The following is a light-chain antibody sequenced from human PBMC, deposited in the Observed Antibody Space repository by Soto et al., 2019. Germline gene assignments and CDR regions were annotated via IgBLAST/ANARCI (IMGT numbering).Light chain of an antibody. J-gene: IGKJ5*01. CDR1: QSVSSGY. V-gene: IGKV3D-20*02. CDR2: GAS. CDR3: QQRSNWPPIT. Sequence: EIVLQQPPATLSLSPGERAPLSCRARQSVSSGYLAWYQQKPGQAPRLLIYGASSRATGISDRFSGSGSGTDFTLTISRLEPEDFAVYYCQQRSNWPPITFGQGTRLEIK.